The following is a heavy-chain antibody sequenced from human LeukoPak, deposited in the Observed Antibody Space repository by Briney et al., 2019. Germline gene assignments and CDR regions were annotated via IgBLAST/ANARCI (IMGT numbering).Heavy chain of an antibody. D-gene: IGHD3-10*01. CDR3: ARVRYYYGSGSYPYYFDY. CDR2: ISSSSSYI. J-gene: IGHJ4*02. CDR1: GFTFSSYS. Sequence: PGGSLRLSCAASGFTFSSYSMNWVRQAPGKGLEWVSSISSSSSYIYYADSVKGRFTISRDNAKNSLYLQMNSLRAEDTAVYYCARVRYYYGSGSYPYYFDYWGQGTLVTVSS. V-gene: IGHV3-21*01.